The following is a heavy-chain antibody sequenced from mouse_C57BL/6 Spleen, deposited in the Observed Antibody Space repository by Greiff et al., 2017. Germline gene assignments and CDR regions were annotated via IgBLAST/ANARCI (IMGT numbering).Heavy chain of an antibody. J-gene: IGHJ1*03. CDR2: ISGGGGNT. Sequence: EVKVVESGGGLVKPGGSLKLSCAASGFTFSSYTMSWVRQTPEKRLEWVATISGGGGNTYYPDSVKGRFTISSDNATNTLYLQMSSLRSEDTALYYCARTTYGSYWYFDVWGTGTTVTVSA. V-gene: IGHV5-9*01. CDR1: GFTFSSYT. D-gene: IGHD1-1*01. CDR3: ARTTYGSYWYFDV.